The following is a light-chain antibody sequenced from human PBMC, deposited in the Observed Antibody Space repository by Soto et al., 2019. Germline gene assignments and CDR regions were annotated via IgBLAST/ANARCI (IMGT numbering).Light chain of an antibody. Sequence: DIVLTQSPGTLSLSPGERATLSCRASQSVTSNYLAWYQQKPGQAPRLLMYGTSSRATGIPDRFSGSGSGTDFTLTISSLEPEDFALYYCHQYGRSPRGTFGQGTKVEIK. J-gene: IGKJ1*01. V-gene: IGKV3-20*01. CDR2: GTS. CDR1: QSVTSNY. CDR3: HQYGRSPRGT.